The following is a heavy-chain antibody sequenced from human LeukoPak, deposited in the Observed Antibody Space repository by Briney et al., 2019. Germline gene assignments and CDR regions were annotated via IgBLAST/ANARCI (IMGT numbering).Heavy chain of an antibody. CDR3: ARPLIRYTNWFDP. Sequence: ASVKVSCEASGYTFTGYYMHWVRQAPGQGLEWMGWINPNSGGTNYAQKFQGRVTMTRDTSISTAYMELSRLRSDDTAVYYCARPLIRYTNWFDPWGQGTLVTVSS. V-gene: IGHV1-2*02. J-gene: IGHJ5*02. CDR2: INPNSGGT. D-gene: IGHD3-16*01. CDR1: GYTFTGYY.